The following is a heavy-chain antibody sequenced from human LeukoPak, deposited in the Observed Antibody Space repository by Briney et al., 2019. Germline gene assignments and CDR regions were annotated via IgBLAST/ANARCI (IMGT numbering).Heavy chain of an antibody. CDR1: GGSFTSGSDC. J-gene: IGHJ3*02. V-gene: IGHV4-61*10. Sequence: SETLSLTCTVSGGSFTSGSDCWSWIRQPAGKGLEWIAYIHYSGSTNYNPSLKSRVTISIDTSKNQFSLKLSSVTAADTAVYYCARDQTSKGDAFDIWGQGTMVTVSS. CDR3: ARDQTSKGDAFDI. CDR2: IHYSGST.